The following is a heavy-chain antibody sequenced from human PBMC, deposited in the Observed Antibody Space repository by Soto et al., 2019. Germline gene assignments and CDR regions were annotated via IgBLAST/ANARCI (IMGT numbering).Heavy chain of an antibody. V-gene: IGHV1-58*01. Sequence: SVKVSCKASGFTFTSSAVQWVRQARGQRLEWIGWIVVGSGNTNYAQKFQERVTITRDMSTSTAYMELSSLRSDDTAVYYCASGYSSGWYPSDYWGQGTLVTVSS. CDR2: IVVGSGNT. J-gene: IGHJ4*02. CDR3: ASGYSSGWYPSDY. D-gene: IGHD6-19*01. CDR1: GFTFTSSA.